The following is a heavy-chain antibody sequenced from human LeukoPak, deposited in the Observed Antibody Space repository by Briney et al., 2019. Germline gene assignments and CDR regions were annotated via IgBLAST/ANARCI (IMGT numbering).Heavy chain of an antibody. CDR2: INPSGGST. Sequence: ASVKVSCKASGYTFTSYYMHWVRQAPGQGLEWMGIINPSGGSTSYAQKFQGRVTMTRDMSTSTVYMELSSLRAEDTAVYYCARPYGREGYFDYWGQGTRFTVSS. V-gene: IGHV1-46*01. D-gene: IGHD3-10*01. CDR3: ARPYGREGYFDY. CDR1: GYTFTSYY. J-gene: IGHJ4*03.